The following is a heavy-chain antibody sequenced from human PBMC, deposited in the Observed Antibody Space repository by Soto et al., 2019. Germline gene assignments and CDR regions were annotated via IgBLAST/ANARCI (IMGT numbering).Heavy chain of an antibody. CDR3: AREPSMVRGANWDFHL. CDR1: GFTFSSYS. D-gene: IGHD3-10*01. J-gene: IGHJ2*01. V-gene: IGHV3-21*01. CDR2: ISSSRSYI. Sequence: EVPLVESGGGLVTPGGSLRLSCAASGFTFSSYSMNCVRQAPGKGLEGCSSISSSRSYIYYADSVRGRFTISRDDAKKSLYLEMNSLRAEDTAAYYCAREPSMVRGANWDFHLWGRGTLVTVSS.